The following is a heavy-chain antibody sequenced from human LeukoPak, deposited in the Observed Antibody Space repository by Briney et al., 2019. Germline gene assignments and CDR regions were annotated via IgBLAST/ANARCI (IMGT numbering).Heavy chain of an antibody. Sequence: GASVKVSCKASGYTFTGYYMHWVRQAPGQGLEWMGWINPNSGGTNYAQKFQGRVTMIRDTSISTAYMELSRLRSDDTAVYYCARDFYDSSGYYRFYYFDYWGQGTLVTVSS. D-gene: IGHD3-22*01. CDR3: ARDFYDSSGYYRFYYFDY. V-gene: IGHV1-2*02. CDR1: GYTFTGYY. CDR2: INPNSGGT. J-gene: IGHJ4*02.